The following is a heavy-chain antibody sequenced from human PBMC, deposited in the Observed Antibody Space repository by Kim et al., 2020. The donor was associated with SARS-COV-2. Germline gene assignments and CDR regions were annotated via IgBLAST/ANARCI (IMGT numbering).Heavy chain of an antibody. CDR2: IIPIFGTA. Sequence: SVKVSCKASGGTFSSYAISWVRQAPGQGLEWMGGIIPIFGTANYAQKFQGRVTITADESTSTAYMELSSLRSEDTAVYYCARDRGIVGATFDYWGQGTLVTVSS. J-gene: IGHJ4*02. CDR1: GGTFSSYA. CDR3: ARDRGIVGATFDY. V-gene: IGHV1-69*13. D-gene: IGHD1-26*01.